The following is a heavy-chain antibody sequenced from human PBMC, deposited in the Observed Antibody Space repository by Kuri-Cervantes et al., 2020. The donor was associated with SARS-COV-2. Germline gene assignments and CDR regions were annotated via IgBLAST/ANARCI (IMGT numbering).Heavy chain of an antibody. CDR3: TTMGLTDLYYYDSSGLDY. Sequence: GGSLRLSCAASGFTFSSYAMSWVRQAPGKGLEWVSAISGSGGSTYYADSVKGRFTISRDNSKNTLYLQMNSLRAEDTAVYYCTTMGLTDLYYYDSSGLDYWGQGTLVTVSS. J-gene: IGHJ4*02. CDR1: GFTFSSYA. V-gene: IGHV3-23*01. D-gene: IGHD3-22*01. CDR2: ISGSGGST.